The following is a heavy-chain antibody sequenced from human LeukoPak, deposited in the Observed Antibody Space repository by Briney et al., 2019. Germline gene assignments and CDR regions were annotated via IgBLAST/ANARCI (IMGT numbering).Heavy chain of an antibody. CDR1: GYTFTGYY. CDR2: INPNSGGT. D-gene: IGHD5-12*01. V-gene: IGHV1-2*02. CDR3: ARDRDGSGWWLPFDY. J-gene: IGHJ4*02. Sequence: GASVKVSCKASGYTFTGYYMHWVRQAPGQGLEWMGWINPNSGGTNYAQKFQGRVTMTRDTSISTAYMELSRLRSDDTAVYYSARDRDGSGWWLPFDYWGQGTLVTVSS.